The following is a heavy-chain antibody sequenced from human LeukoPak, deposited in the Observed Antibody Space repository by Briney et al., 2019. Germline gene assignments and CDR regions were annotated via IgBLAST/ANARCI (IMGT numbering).Heavy chain of an antibody. J-gene: IGHJ4*02. CDR3: ARGLITFGGVIVDRGLYFDY. Sequence: SETLSLTCAVYGGSFSGYYWSWIRQPPGKGLEWIGEINHSGSTNYNPSLKSRVTISVDTSKNQFSLKLSSVTAADTAVYYCARGLITFGGVIVDRGLYFDYWGQGTLVTVSS. V-gene: IGHV4-34*01. D-gene: IGHD3-16*02. CDR2: INHSGST. CDR1: GGSFSGYY.